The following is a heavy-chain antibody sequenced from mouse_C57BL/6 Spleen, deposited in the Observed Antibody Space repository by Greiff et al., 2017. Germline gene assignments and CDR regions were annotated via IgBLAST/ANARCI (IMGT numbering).Heavy chain of an antibody. CDR3: ARDCGSYFYV. Sequence: VQLQQSGAELVKPGASVTISCKASGYTFTDYYINWVKQRPRQGLEWIGRISPGIGSTDYNETFKGKATLTADKSSSTAYMQLSSLTSEDSAVYFCARDCGSYFYVWGTGPTVTVSS. V-gene: IGHV1-77*01. CDR2: ISPGIGST. D-gene: IGHD1-1*01. J-gene: IGHJ1*03. CDR1: GYTFTDYY.